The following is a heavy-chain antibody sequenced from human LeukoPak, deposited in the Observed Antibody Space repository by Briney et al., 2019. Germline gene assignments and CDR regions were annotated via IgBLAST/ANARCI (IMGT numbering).Heavy chain of an antibody. J-gene: IGHJ4*02. CDR2: LKSKTNGGTT. D-gene: IGHD6-19*01. CDR1: GFTVTDAW. CDR3: AIERAGAFEN. Sequence: GGSLRLSCAASGFTVTDAWMNWVRQDPGKGLEWVGLLKSKTNGGTTDYTSPVKGRFTISRDDSKNILYLQMNSLKIEDTAMYYCAIERAGAFENWGQGTLVTVSS. V-gene: IGHV3-15*01.